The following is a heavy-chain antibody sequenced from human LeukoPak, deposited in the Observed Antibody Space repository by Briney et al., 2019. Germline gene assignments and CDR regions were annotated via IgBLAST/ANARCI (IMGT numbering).Heavy chain of an antibody. Sequence: SETLSLTCTVSGGSISTFYWSWLRQPAGKGLEWIGRIFTSGSTNYNPSLKSRVTMSVDTSKNQFSLKLSSVTAADTAVYYCARDRYSSGWSETKGGNHYYMDVWGKGTTVTISS. D-gene: IGHD6-19*01. V-gene: IGHV4-4*07. CDR1: GGSISTFY. CDR2: IFTSGST. J-gene: IGHJ6*03. CDR3: ARDRYSSGWSETKGGNHYYMDV.